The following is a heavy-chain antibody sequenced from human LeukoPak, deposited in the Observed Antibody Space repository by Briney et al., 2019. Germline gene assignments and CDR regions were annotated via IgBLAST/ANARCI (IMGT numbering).Heavy chain of an antibody. V-gene: IGHV4-34*01. CDR2: INHSGST. Sequence: PSETLSLTCAVYGGSFSGYYWSWIRQPPGKGLEWIGEINHSGSTNYNPSLKSRVTISVDTSKNQFSLKLSSVTAADTAVYYCAMVLGDWFDPWGQGTLVTVSS. CDR3: AMVLGDWFDP. J-gene: IGHJ5*02. D-gene: IGHD3-16*01. CDR1: GGSFSGYY.